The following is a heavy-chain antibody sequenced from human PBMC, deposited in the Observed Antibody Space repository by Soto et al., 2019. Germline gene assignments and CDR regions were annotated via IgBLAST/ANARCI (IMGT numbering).Heavy chain of an antibody. CDR1: GFTFSAYE. Sequence: PGGSLRLSCAASGFTFSAYEMNWVRQAPGKGLEWVSYVSSSGGTIYYADSVKGRFTISRDNAKNSVSLQMNTLRVEDTAVYYCAREDSIIIPAVSDFWGQGTLVTVSS. J-gene: IGHJ4*02. V-gene: IGHV3-48*03. CDR3: AREDSIIIPAVSDF. CDR2: VSSSGGTI. D-gene: IGHD2-2*01.